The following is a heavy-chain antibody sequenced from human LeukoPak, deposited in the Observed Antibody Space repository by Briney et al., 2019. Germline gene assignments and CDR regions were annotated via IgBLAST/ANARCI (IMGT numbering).Heavy chain of an antibody. CDR2: ISYDGSNK. Sequence: GGTLRLSCAASGFTFSSYGMSWVRQAPGKGLEWVAVISYDGSNKYYADSVKGRFTISRDNSKNTLYLQMNSLRAEDTAVYYCAKDSRYSSSWYLGYFDYWGQGTLVTVSS. CDR1: GFTFSSYG. CDR3: AKDSRYSSSWYLGYFDY. J-gene: IGHJ4*02. D-gene: IGHD6-13*01. V-gene: IGHV3-30*18.